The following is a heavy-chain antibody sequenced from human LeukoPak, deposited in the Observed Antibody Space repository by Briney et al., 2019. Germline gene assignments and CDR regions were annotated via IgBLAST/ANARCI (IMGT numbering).Heavy chain of an antibody. V-gene: IGHV4-59*08. J-gene: IGHJ4*02. CDR3: ARHPHEYYYDSSGYFDY. D-gene: IGHD3-22*01. CDR1: GDSISDFY. Sequence: PSETLSLTCSVSGDSISDFYWNWIRQPPGKRLEWIGNIHYSGNSNYNPSLKSRVTISVDTSKNQFSLKLSSVTAADTAVYYCARHPHEYYYDSSGYFDYWGQGTLVTVSS. CDR2: IHYSGNS.